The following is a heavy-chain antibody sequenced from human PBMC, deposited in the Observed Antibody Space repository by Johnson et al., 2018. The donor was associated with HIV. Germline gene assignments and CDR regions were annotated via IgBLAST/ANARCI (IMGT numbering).Heavy chain of an antibody. V-gene: IGHV3-23*04. CDR2: IGGSAVST. D-gene: IGHD1-26*01. CDR1: GLTFSKYA. J-gene: IGHJ3*02. Sequence: VQLVESGGDLVQPGGSLRVSCAASGLTFSKYAMNWVRQAPGKGLEWVSLIGGSAVSTYYADSVRGRFTISRDNSKNTLYLQMNSLRAEDTAVYYCAKVLEVGATKDDAFDIWGQGTLVTVSS. CDR3: AKVLEVGATKDDAFDI.